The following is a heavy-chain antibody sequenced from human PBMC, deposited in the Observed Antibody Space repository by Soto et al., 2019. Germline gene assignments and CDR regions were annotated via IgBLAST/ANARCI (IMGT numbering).Heavy chain of an antibody. V-gene: IGHV4-39*01. J-gene: IGHJ2*01. Sequence: SETLSLTCTVSGGAISRSLSYWGWSRQPPGKGLAWLGSIYYIGSPYYNPSLKSLVTISVHTSNNQLSLQLSSVTAADTAVYYCARWIDFLFHDSATAEIYTLPLRERSPDL. D-gene: IGHD3-10*01. CDR3: ARWIDFLFHDSATAEIYTLPLRERSPDL. CDR1: GGAISRSLSY. CDR2: IYYIGSP.